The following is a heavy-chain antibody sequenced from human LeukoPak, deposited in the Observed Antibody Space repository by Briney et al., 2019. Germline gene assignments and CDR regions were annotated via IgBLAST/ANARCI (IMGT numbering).Heavy chain of an antibody. CDR3: AKFCSGGSCYSYFQH. CDR2: ISGSGGST. Sequence: GGSLRLSCAASGFTFSSYAMSWVRQAPGKGLEWVPAISGSGGSTYYADSVKGRFTISRDNSKNTLYLQMNSPRAEDTAVYYCAKFCSGGSCYSYFQHWGQGTLVTVSS. V-gene: IGHV3-23*01. CDR1: GFTFSSYA. J-gene: IGHJ1*01. D-gene: IGHD2-15*01.